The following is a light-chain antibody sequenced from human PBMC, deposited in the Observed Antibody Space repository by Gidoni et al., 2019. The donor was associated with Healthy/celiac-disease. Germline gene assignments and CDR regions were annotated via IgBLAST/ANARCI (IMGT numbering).Light chain of an antibody. CDR1: QGISSA. Sequence: AIQLTPSPSSLSASVGDRVTITCRASQGISSALAWYQQKPGKAPKLLIYDASSLESGVPSRFSGSGSGTDFTLTISSLQTEDFATYYCQQVNSYPPSITFGQGTRLEIK. V-gene: IGKV1-13*02. CDR2: DAS. J-gene: IGKJ5*01. CDR3: QQVNSYPPSIT.